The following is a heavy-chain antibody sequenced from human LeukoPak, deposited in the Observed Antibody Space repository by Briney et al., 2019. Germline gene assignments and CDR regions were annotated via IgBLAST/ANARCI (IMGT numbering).Heavy chain of an antibody. CDR3: ARGLYSLGYYFDY. V-gene: IGHV4-59*01. Sequence: SETLSLTCTVSGGSMTYYYWTWIRQAPGKGLEWIGFVYYSGDTNSNPSLKSRVTISVDTSKNQFSLKLSSVTAADTAVYCCARGLYSLGYYFDYWGRGTPVTVSS. D-gene: IGHD5-18*01. CDR2: VYYSGDT. J-gene: IGHJ4*02. CDR1: GGSMTYYY.